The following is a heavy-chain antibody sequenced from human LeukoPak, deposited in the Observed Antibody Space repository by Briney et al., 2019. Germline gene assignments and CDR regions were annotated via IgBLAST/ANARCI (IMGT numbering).Heavy chain of an antibody. CDR2: ISYDGSNK. J-gene: IGHJ4*02. V-gene: IGHV3-30*18. D-gene: IGHD3-22*01. CDR1: GFTFSSYG. Sequence: GGSLRLSCAASGFTFSSYGMHWVRQAPGKGLEGVAVISYDGSNKYYADSVKGRFTISRDNSKNTLYLQMNSLRAEDTAVYYCAKVNSGYLDYWGQGTLVTVSS. CDR3: AKVNSGYLDY.